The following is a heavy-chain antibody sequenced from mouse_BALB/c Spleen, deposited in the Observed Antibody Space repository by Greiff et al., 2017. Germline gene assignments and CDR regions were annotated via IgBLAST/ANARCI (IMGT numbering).Heavy chain of an antibody. CDR3: AKFITTATYYFDY. D-gene: IGHD1-2*01. Sequence: VQLQQSGAELARPGASVKMSCKASGYTFTSYTMHWVKQRPGQGLEWIGYINPSSGYTNYNQKFKDKATLTADKSSSTAYMQLSSLTSEDSAVYYCAKFITTATYYFDYWGQGTTLTVSS. CDR2: INPSSGYT. J-gene: IGHJ2*01. CDR1: GYTFTSYT. V-gene: IGHV1-4*01.